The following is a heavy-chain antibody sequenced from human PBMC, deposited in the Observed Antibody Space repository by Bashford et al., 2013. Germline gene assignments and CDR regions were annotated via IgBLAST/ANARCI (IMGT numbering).Heavy chain of an antibody. V-gene: IGHV4-39*01. CDR3: VRAVNTVGKPEFDY. D-gene: IGHD4-23*01. CDR2: IPYSGSA. J-gene: IGHJ4*02. Sequence: KGLEWIGSIPYSGSAYYNPSLKSRVTISVDTSKHQFSLNLRSVTAEDTAIYYCVRAVNTVGKPEFDYWGQGTLVTVSS.